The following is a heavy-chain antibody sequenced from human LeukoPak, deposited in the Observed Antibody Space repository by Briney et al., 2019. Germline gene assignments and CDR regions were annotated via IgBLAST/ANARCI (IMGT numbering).Heavy chain of an antibody. J-gene: IGHJ4*02. Sequence: GGSLRLSCAASGFTFSNSWTSWLRQAPGKGLEWVAHTNEGGSDKYYVDSVKGRFTISKDNVKSSLYLQMNSLRVEDTALYYCAIWSANLNYWGPGTLVTVSS. V-gene: IGHV3-7*01. CDR2: TNEGGSDK. CDR1: GFTFSNSW. D-gene: IGHD3-16*01. CDR3: AIWSANLNY.